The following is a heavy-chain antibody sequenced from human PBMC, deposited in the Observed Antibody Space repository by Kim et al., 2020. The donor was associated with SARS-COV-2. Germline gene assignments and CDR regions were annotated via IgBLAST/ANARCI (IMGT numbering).Heavy chain of an antibody. J-gene: IGHJ4*02. V-gene: IGHV3-11*05. CDR3: ARVREGGSSWYYFDY. Sequence: AASVKGRFTISRENARHALYLQMNSLRAEDTAVYYCARVREGGSSWYYFDYWGQGTLVTVSS. D-gene: IGHD6-13*01.